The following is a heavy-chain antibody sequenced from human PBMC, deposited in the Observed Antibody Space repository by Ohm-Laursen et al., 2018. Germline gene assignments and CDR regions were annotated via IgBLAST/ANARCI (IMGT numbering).Heavy chain of an antibody. CDR3: ARAPYSRRGILVVTGAFDI. J-gene: IGHJ3*02. D-gene: IGHD3-22*01. CDR1: GFTFSSYW. V-gene: IGHV3-74*01. CDR2: INSDGSST. Sequence: SLRLSCSASGFTFSSYWMHWVRQAPGKGLVWVSRINSDGSSTAYADSVNGRFTISRDNAKNTLYLQMNSLRAEDTAVYYCARAPYSRRGILVVTGAFDIWGQGTMVTVSS.